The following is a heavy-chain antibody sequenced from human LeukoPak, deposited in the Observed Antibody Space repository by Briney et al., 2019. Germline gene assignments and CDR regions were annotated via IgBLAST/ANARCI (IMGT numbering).Heavy chain of an antibody. Sequence: ASVKVSCKASGYTFTSYAMHWVRQAPGQRLEWMGWINAGNGNAKCSQKFQGRVTITRDTSASTAYMELSSLRSEDTAVYYCARVGMEYQLAEMDVWGQGTTVTVSS. D-gene: IGHD2-2*01. V-gene: IGHV1-3*01. CDR1: GYTFTSYA. CDR3: ARVGMEYQLAEMDV. CDR2: INAGNGNA. J-gene: IGHJ6*02.